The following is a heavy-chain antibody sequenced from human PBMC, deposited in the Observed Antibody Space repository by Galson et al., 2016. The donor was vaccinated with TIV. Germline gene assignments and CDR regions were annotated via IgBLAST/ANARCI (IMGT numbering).Heavy chain of an antibody. CDR2: IRNWADGGTT. V-gene: IGHV3-15*01. CDR1: GFSFSDYS. J-gene: IGHJ4*02. CDR3: TTWGRLVGDYDAY. Sequence: SLRLSCAASGFSFSDYSMSWVRQAPGKGLEWVGRIRNWADGGTTDYAAPVKDRVSISRDDSRNTVYLEMDNLKTEDTAVYYCTTWGRLVGDYDAYWGQGTLVTVSS. D-gene: IGHD2-21*01.